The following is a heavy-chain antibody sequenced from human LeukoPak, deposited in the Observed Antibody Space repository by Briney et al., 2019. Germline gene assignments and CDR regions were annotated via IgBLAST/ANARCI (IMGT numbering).Heavy chain of an antibody. CDR2: ISYDGSNK. CDR1: GLTFSSYG. D-gene: IGHD6-19*01. J-gene: IGHJ4*02. V-gene: IGHV3-30*03. CDR3: ARFNVAVAGTFDY. Sequence: GGSLRLSCAASGLTFSSYGMHWVRQAPGKGLEWVAVISYDGSNKYYAGSVKGRFTISRDNSKNTLYLQMNSLRAEDTAVYYCARFNVAVAGTFDYWGQGTLVTVSS.